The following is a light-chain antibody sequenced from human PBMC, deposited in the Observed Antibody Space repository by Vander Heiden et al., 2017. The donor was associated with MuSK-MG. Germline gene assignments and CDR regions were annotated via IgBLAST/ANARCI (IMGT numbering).Light chain of an antibody. J-gene: IGKJ1*01. V-gene: IGKV3-20*01. CDR2: GAS. CDR1: QSVSSSY. CDR3: QQYGSSLRT. Sequence: DIVLTQSPGTLSLSPGERATLSCRASQSVSSSYLAWYQQIPGQAPRLLIYGASSRATGIPDRFSGSGSGTDCTLTVSRLEPEDFAVYYCQQYGSSLRTFGQGTKVEIK.